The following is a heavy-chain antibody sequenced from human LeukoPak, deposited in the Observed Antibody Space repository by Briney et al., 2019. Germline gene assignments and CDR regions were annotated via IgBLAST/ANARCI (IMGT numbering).Heavy chain of an antibody. CDR2: ISGSGGST. CDR1: GFTFRSYD. D-gene: IGHD2-15*01. Sequence: GGTLRLSCAASGFTFRSYDMSWVRQAPGKGLEWVSAISGSGGSTYYADSVKGRFTISRDNSKNTLYLQMNSLRAEDTAVYYCAKVSGDIVVVVADDAFDIWGQGTMVTVSS. V-gene: IGHV3-23*01. J-gene: IGHJ3*02. CDR3: AKVSGDIVVVVADDAFDI.